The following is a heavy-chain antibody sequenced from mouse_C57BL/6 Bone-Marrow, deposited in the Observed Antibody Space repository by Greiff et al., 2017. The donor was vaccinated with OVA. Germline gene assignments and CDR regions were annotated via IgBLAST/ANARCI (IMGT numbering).Heavy chain of an antibody. V-gene: IGHV1-7*01. CDR1: GYTFTSYW. Sequence: QVQLKESGAELAKPGASVKLSCKASGYTFTSYWMHWVKQRPGQGLEWIGYINPSSGYNKYNQKFKDKATLTADKSSSTAYMQLSSLTYEDSAVYYCARTLLCLRGGAYWGQGTLVTVSA. D-gene: IGHD1-1*02. J-gene: IGHJ3*01. CDR3: ARTLLCLRGGAY. CDR2: INPSSGYN.